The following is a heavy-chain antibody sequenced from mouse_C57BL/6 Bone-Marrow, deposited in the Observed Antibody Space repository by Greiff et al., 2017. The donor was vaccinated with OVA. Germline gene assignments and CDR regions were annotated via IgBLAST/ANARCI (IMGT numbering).Heavy chain of an antibody. V-gene: IGHV1-43*01. CDR2: INPSTGGT. CDR3: AGRFAY. Sequence: VQLKESGPELVKPGASVKISCKASGYSFTGYYMHWVKQSSEKSLEWIGEINPSTGGTSYNQKFKGKATLTVDKSSSTAYMQLKSLTSEDSAVYYCAGRFAYWGQGTLVTVSA. J-gene: IGHJ3*01. CDR1: GYSFTGYY.